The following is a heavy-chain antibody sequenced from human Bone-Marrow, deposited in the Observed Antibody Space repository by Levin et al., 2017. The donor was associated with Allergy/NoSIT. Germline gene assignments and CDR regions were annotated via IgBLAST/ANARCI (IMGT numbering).Heavy chain of an antibody. V-gene: IGHV3-13*04. CDR1: GFTFSSYD. J-gene: IGHJ4*02. CDR2: IGTAADS. D-gene: IGHD2-2*01. CDR3: ARVALPRYCTSTSCSDSGYYFDY. Sequence: GESLKISCAASGFTFSSYDMHWVRQATGRGLEWVSAIGTAADSYYSGSVKGRFTVSRDNAKNSFCLQMNSLRAGDTAVYYCARVALPRYCTSTSCSDSGYYFDYWGQGTLVTVSS.